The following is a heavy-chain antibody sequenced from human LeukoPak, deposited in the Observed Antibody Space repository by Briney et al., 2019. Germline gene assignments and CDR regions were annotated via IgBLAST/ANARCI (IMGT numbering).Heavy chain of an antibody. CDR3: ARRRYYDSSGYNPTYYFDY. D-gene: IGHD3-22*01. CDR1: GGSIIGNF. Sequence: SETLSLTCTVSGGSIIGNFWTWIRQPPGKRLELIGYIYNTVDTNYNPSLKSRVTISVDMSKNQFCLRLTSVTAADTAVYYCARRRYYDSSGYNPTYYFDYWGQGILVTVSS. V-gene: IGHV4-59*01. J-gene: IGHJ4*02. CDR2: IYNTVDT.